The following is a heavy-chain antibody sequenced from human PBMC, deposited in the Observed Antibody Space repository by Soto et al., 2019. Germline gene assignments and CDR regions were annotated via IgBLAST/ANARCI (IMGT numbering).Heavy chain of an antibody. J-gene: IGHJ5*02. Sequence: EVQLVESGGGLVKPGGSLRLSCAASGFTFSSYSMNWVRQAPGKGLEWVSSISSSSSYIYYADSVKGRFTISRDNAKNALYLQINRLRADDTAVYYCARDVTSSTYYYLSPGGFDPWGHGTLVTVSS. V-gene: IGHV3-21*01. CDR3: ARDVTSSTYYYLSPGGFDP. D-gene: IGHD3-22*01. CDR1: GFTFSSYS. CDR2: ISSSSSYI.